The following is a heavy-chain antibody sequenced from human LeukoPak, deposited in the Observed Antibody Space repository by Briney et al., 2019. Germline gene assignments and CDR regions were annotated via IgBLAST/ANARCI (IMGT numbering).Heavy chain of an antibody. V-gene: IGHV4-59*11. D-gene: IGHD3-22*01. CDR3: ARDMGDSSGYYYVYAFDI. CDR1: GGSISSHY. J-gene: IGHJ3*02. Sequence: SEALPLTCTVSGGSISSHYWSWIRQPPGKGLEWIGYIYYSGSTNYNPSLKSRVTISVDTSKNQFSLKLSSVTAADTAVYYCARDMGDSSGYYYVYAFDIWGQGTMVTVSS. CDR2: IYYSGST.